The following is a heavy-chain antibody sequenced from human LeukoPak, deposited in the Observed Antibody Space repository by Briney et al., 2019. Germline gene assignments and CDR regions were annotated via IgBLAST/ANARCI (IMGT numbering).Heavy chain of an antibody. CDR3: ARGFHYDYGGLDAFDI. CDR1: GGSISSYY. J-gene: IGHJ3*02. Sequence: PSETLSLTCTVSGGSISSYYWSWIRQPPGKGLEWIGYIYYSGSTNYNPSLKSRVTISVDTSKNQFSLKLSSVTAADTAVYYCARGFHYDYGGLDAFDIWGQGTMVTVSS. V-gene: IGHV4-59*12. D-gene: IGHD4-23*01. CDR2: IYYSGST.